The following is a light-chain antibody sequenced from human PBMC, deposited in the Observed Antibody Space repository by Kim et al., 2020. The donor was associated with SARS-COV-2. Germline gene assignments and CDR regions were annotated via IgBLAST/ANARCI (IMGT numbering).Light chain of an antibody. CDR3: QSYDTGLSGSV. V-gene: IGLV1-40*01. Sequence: ITGACTWSSSNFGAVYVVHWYQQLPGTAPKLLIYGSIQRSSRVPDLFSGSNAGTSAPLAITGLQAADEAYYYCQSYDTGLSGSVFGGGTQLTVL. CDR1: SSNFGAVYV. CDR2: GSI. J-gene: IGLJ3*02.